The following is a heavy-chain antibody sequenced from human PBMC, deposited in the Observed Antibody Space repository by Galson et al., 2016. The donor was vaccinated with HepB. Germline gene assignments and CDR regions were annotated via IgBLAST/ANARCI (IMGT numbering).Heavy chain of an antibody. CDR2: TSNDGTST. J-gene: IGHJ4*02. CDR1: GFTFGSYW. D-gene: IGHD4/OR15-4a*01. V-gene: IGHV3-74*01. CDR3: ARGPGCFIDY. Sequence: SLRLSCAASGFTFGSYWMHWVRQAPGKGLEWVSRTSNDGTSTSYADSVKGRFTISRDNTKNTLYLHMNTLRTDDTALYCCARGPGCFIDYWGQGSLVTVSS.